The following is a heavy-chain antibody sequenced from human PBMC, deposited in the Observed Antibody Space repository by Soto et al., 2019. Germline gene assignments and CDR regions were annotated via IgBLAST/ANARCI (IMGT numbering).Heavy chain of an antibody. V-gene: IGHV3-23*01. CDR3: AKDRSLDHDRSGYLFDN. CDR1: GFTFNIDA. CDR2: ISRYGDFT. Sequence: EVQLLESGGDLIQPGGSLRLSCGASGFTFNIDAMTWVRQAPGKGLEWVSAISRYGDFTYYADSVEGRFTISRDKSKNTLYLQTNSLRAEDTAVYYCAKDRSLDHDRSGYLFDNWGQGTLVTVSS. D-gene: IGHD3-22*01. J-gene: IGHJ4*02.